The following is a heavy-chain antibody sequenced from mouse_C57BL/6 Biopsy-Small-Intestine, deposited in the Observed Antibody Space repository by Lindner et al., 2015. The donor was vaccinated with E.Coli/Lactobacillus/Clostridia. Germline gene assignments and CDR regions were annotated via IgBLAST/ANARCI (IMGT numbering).Heavy chain of an antibody. V-gene: IGHV1-7*01. CDR2: ISAYNGNT. J-gene: IGHJ2*01. CDR3: ARDRGTYYYDSSGYSLPYYFDY. Sequence: SVKVSCKASGYTFTSYGISWVRQAPGQGLEWMGWISAYNGNTKYAQKLQGRVTMTTDTSTSTAYMELRSLRSDDTAVYHCARDRGTYYYDSSGYSLPYYFDYWGQGTLVTVSS. CDR1: GYTFTSYG. D-gene: IGHD1-1*01.